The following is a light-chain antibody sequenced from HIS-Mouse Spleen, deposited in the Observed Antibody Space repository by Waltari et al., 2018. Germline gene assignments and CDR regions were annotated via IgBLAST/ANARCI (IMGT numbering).Light chain of an antibody. V-gene: IGLV2-14*03. CDR1: SSDVGGYNY. CDR3: SSYTSSSTRV. Sequence: QSALTQPASVSGSPGQSITISCTGTSSDVGGYNYVSWYQQPPGKAPKLMIYDVSNRPSGFPNRFSGSKSGNTASLTISGLQAEDEADYYCSSYTSSSTRVFGGGTKLTVL. J-gene: IGLJ3*02. CDR2: DVS.